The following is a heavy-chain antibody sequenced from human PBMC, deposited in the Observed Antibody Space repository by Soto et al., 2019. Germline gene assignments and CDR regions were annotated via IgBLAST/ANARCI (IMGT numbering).Heavy chain of an antibody. V-gene: IGHV3-30*03. J-gene: IGHJ4*02. D-gene: IGHD3-22*01. CDR2: ISYDGSNK. CDR3: SITDPTSSGLSNYFDY. CDR1: GFTFSSYG. Sequence: GGSLRLSCAASGFTFSSYGMHWVRQAPGKGLEWVAVISYDGSNKYYADSVKGRFTISRDNSKNTLSLQMNRMKAEDTAVYYCSITDPTSSGLSNYFDYWGQGTLVTVSS.